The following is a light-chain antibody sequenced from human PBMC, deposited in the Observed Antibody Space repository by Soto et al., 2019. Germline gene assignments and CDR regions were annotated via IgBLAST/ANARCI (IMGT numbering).Light chain of an antibody. CDR1: INDVGYYDY. CDR2: EVN. CDR3: SSYAGSNNFV. Sequence: QSVLTQPPSASGSPGQSVTISCTGTINDVGYYDYVSWYQQYPGKAPKLMIYEVNKRPSGVPDRFSGSKSGNTAFLTVSGLRAEDEAEYHCSSYAGSNNFVFGTGTKVTVL. V-gene: IGLV2-8*01. J-gene: IGLJ1*01.